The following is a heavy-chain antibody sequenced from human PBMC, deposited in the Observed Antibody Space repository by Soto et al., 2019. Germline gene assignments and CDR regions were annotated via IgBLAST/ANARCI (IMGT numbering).Heavy chain of an antibody. CDR3: AAGSSGYYYSGYFDY. V-gene: IGHV1-58*01. CDR1: GFTFTSSA. Sequence: QMPLVQSGPEVKKPGTSVKVSCKASGFTFTSSAVQWVRQARGQRLEWIGWIVVGSGNTNYAQKFQERVTITRDMSTSTAYMELSSLRSEDTAVYYCAAGSSGYYYSGYFDYWGQGTLVTVSS. D-gene: IGHD3-22*01. CDR2: IVVGSGNT. J-gene: IGHJ4*02.